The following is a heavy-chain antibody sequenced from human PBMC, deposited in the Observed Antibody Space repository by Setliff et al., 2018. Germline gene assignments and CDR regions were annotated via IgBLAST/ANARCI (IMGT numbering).Heavy chain of an antibody. Sequence: GGSLRLSCAASGFTFRNAWMSWVRQAPGRGLEWVGLIKSKNDGGTRDYAAALKGRFTISRDDSKNTVYLQMNSLKIEDTALYYCTTDVPPDIIVGPAFYFYGMDVWGPGTTVTVSS. CDR1: GFTFRNAW. J-gene: IGHJ6*02. V-gene: IGHV3-15*01. CDR2: IKSKNDGGTR. CDR3: TTDVPPDIIVGPAFYFYGMDV. D-gene: IGHD2-2*01.